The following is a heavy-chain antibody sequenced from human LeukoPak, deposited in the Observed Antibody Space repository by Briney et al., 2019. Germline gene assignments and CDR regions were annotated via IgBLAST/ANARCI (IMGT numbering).Heavy chain of an antibody. CDR1: GYTFTSYG. CDR3: ARTSYYDFWSGYSNWFDP. D-gene: IGHD3-3*01. V-gene: IGHV1-18*01. J-gene: IGHJ5*02. Sequence: VASVKVSCKASGYTFTSYGISWVRQAPGQGLEWMGWISAYNGNTNYAQKLQGRVTMTTDTSTSTAYMELRSLRSDDTAVYYCARTSYYDFWSGYSNWFDPWGQGTLVTVSS. CDR2: ISAYNGNT.